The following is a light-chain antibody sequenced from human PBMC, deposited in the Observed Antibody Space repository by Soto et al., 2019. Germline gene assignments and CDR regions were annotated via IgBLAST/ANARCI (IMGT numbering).Light chain of an antibody. J-gene: IGKJ1*01. CDR1: QSVSSCY. V-gene: IGKV3-20*01. CDR3: QQYGSSPPWT. Sequence: EIVLTQSPGTLSLSPGERATHSCRASQSVSSCYLAWYQQKPGQAPRLLIYVASSRATGIPDRFSGSGSGTDFTLTISRLEPEDFAVYYCQQYGSSPPWTFGQGTKVEIK. CDR2: VAS.